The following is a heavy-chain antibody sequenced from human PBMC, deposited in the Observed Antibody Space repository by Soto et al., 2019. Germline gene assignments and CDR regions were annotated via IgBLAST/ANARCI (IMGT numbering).Heavy chain of an antibody. D-gene: IGHD3-3*01. Sequence: ASVKVSCKASGYTFTGYYIHWVRQAPGQGLEWMGWINPNSGGTNYAQKFQGWVTMTRDTSISTAYMELSRLRSDDTAVYYCARDRAPYYDFWSGYYQTYGMDVWGQGTTVTVS. J-gene: IGHJ6*02. CDR1: GYTFTGYY. CDR2: INPNSGGT. CDR3: ARDRAPYYDFWSGYYQTYGMDV. V-gene: IGHV1-2*04.